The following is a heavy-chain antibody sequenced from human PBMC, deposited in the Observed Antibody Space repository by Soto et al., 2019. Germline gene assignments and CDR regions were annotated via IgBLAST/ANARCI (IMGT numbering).Heavy chain of an antibody. J-gene: IGHJ4*02. CDR2: IYNSGST. D-gene: IGHD4-17*01. Sequence: TSETLSLTCAVSGGSINSGDYYWSWIRQPPGKGLEWIGYIYNSGSTYYNPPLRSRVTISIDTSKNHFLLNLSSVTAADTAVYFCARIGLTTALLWGQGTLVTVS. CDR1: GGSINSGDYY. V-gene: IGHV4-30-4*01. CDR3: ARIGLTTALL.